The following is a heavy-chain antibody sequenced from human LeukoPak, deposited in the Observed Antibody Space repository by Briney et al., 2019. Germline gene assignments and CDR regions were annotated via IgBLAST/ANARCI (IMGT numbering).Heavy chain of an antibody. V-gene: IGHV5-51*01. D-gene: IGHD3-22*01. CDR2: IFPGDSDT. CDR3: ARHSDSSGYPLDY. J-gene: IGHJ4*02. Sequence: GESLKISCKGSGYSFTSSWMGWVRKMPGKGLEWMGIIFPGDSDTSYSPSFQVEVTISAAKSISTAYRQWTSLKHSDPAMYYCARHSDSSGYPLDYWGQGTLVTVSS. CDR1: GYSFTSSW.